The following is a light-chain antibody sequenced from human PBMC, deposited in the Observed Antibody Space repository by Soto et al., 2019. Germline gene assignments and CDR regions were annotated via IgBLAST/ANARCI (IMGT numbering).Light chain of an antibody. J-gene: IGLJ1*01. Sequence: QSVLTQPASVSGSPGQSITISCTGTSSDVGGYDYVSWYQQHPDKAPELMIYDVNNRPSGVSNRFSGSKSGNTASLTISGLQAEDEADYYCSSYTSSRYVFGTGTKATVL. CDR3: SSYTSSRYV. V-gene: IGLV2-14*01. CDR2: DVN. CDR1: SSDVGGYDY.